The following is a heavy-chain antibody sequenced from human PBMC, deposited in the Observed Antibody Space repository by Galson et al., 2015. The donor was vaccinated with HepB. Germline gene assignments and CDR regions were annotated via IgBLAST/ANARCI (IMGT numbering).Heavy chain of an antibody. D-gene: IGHD3-10*01. CDR3: ATLLNQGSGSYYSPYGY. J-gene: IGHJ4*02. Sequence: SVKVSCKVSGYTLTELSMHWVRQAPGKGLEWMGGFDPEDGETIYAQKFQGRVTMTEDTSTDTAYMELSSLRSEDTAVYYCATLLNQGSGSYYSPYGYWGQGTLVTVSS. V-gene: IGHV1-24*01. CDR1: GYTLTELS. CDR2: FDPEDGET.